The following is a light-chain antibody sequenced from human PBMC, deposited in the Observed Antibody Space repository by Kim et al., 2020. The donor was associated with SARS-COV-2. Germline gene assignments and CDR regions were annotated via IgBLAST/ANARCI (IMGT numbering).Light chain of an antibody. J-gene: IGKJ4*01. CDR1: QSIGTR. CDR3: QQSYSTPWLT. Sequence: SVGDRVTIACRVSQSIGTRLNWYQQRPGKAPKLLIYAASILQSGVPSRFTGTGSGTDFTLTISSLQPEDFATYYCQQSYSTPWLTFGGGTKVDIK. V-gene: IGKV1-39*01. CDR2: AAS.